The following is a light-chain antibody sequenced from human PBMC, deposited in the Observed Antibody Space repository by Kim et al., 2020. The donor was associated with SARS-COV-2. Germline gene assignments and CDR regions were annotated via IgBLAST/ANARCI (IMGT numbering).Light chain of an antibody. CDR3: QQYNSYSPYT. CDR1: QSISSW. V-gene: IGKV1-5*03. CDR2: KAS. Sequence: DIQMTQSPSTLSASVGDRVTITCRASQSISSWLARYQQKPGKAHKLLIYKASSLESGVPSRFSGSGSGTEFTLTISSLQPDDFATYYCQQYNSYSPYTFGQGTKLEI. J-gene: IGKJ2*01.